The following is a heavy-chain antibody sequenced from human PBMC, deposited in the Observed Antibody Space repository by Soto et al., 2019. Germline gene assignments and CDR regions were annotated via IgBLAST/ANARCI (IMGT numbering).Heavy chain of an antibody. J-gene: IGHJ6*02. D-gene: IGHD3-16*02. CDR3: ARGVMITFGGVIAEEGYYYYGMDV. CDR1: GGSISSYY. Sequence: PSETLSLTCTVPGGSISSYYWSWIRQPAGKGLEWIGRIYTSGSTNYNPSLKSRVTMSVDTSKNQFSLKLSSVTAADTAVYYCARGVMITFGGVIAEEGYYYYGMDVWGQGTTVTVSS. CDR2: IYTSGST. V-gene: IGHV4-4*07.